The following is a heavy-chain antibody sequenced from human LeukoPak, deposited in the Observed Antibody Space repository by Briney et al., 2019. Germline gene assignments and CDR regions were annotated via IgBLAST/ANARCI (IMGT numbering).Heavy chain of an antibody. J-gene: IGHJ6*04. CDR3: AELGITMIGGV. D-gene: IGHD3-10*02. CDR2: ISGSGGSP. V-gene: IGHV3-23*01. Sequence: GGSLRLSCAASGFTFSSSAMSWVRQAPGKGLGWVSSISGSGGSPYYADSVKGRFTISRDNSKNTLYLQMNSLRAEDTAVYYCAELGITMIGGVWGKGTTVTISS. CDR1: GFTFSSSA.